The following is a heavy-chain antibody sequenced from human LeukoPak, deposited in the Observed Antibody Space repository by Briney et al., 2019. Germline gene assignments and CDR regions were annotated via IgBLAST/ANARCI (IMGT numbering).Heavy chain of an antibody. Sequence: ASVKVSCKASGYTFTDYHIYWMRQAPGQGLEWMGWINPNSGGTNYAQKFQGRVTMTRDTSISTAYMELSRLRSDDTAVYYCARDTGEDYFDYWGQGTLVTVSS. CDR1: GYTFTDYH. V-gene: IGHV1-2*02. CDR3: ARDTGEDYFDY. CDR2: INPNSGGT. D-gene: IGHD2-21*01. J-gene: IGHJ4*02.